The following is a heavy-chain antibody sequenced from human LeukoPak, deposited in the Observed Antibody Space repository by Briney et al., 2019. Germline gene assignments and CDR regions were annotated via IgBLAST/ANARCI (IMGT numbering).Heavy chain of an antibody. CDR2: INPNSGGT. V-gene: IGHV1-2*02. D-gene: IGHD3-3*01. CDR1: GYTFNCYY. Sequence: ASVKVSCQASGYTFNCYYIHWVRQAPGQWLEWMGWINPNSGGTNYAQKFQGRVTMTRDTSISTAYMELSRLRSDDTAVYYCARDSLTIFGVVFSLYYFDYWGQGTLVTVSS. J-gene: IGHJ4*02. CDR3: ARDSLTIFGVVFSLYYFDY.